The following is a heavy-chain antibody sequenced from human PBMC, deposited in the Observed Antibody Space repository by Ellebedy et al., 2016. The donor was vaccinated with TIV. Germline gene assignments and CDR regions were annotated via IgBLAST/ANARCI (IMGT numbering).Heavy chain of an antibody. Sequence: GGSLRLSXAASGFTFDDYGMSWVRQAPGKGLEWVSGINWNGGSTGYADSVKGRFTISRDNAKNSLYLQMNSLRAEDTALYYCAKDRAWGTAGVENAFDIWGQGTMVTVSS. CDR2: INWNGGST. V-gene: IGHV3-20*03. D-gene: IGHD7-27*01. J-gene: IGHJ3*02. CDR3: AKDRAWGTAGVENAFDI. CDR1: GFTFDDYG.